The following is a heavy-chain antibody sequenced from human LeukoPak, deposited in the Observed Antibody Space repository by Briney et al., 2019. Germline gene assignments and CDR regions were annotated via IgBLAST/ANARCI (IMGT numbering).Heavy chain of an antibody. CDR1: GFTFSSYA. D-gene: IGHD3-3*01. V-gene: IGHV3-23*01. J-gene: IGHJ4*02. Sequence: PGGSLRLSCAASGFTFSSYAMSWVRQAPGKGLEWVSAISGSGGSTYYADSVKGRFTISRDNSKNTLYLQMNSLRAEDTAVYYCAKDHAPYDFWSGYYMSDPLFGDFDYWGQGTLVTVSS. CDR3: AKDHAPYDFWSGYYMSDPLFGDFDY. CDR2: ISGSGGST.